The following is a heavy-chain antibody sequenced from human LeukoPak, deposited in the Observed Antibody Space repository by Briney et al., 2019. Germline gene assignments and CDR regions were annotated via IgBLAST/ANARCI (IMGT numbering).Heavy chain of an antibody. CDR2: ISGSGGST. D-gene: IGHD4-17*01. V-gene: IGHV3-23*01. Sequence: PGGSLRLSCAASGFTFSSYAMSWVRQAPGKGLEWVSAISGSGGSTYYADSVKGRFTISRDNSKNTLYLQMNSLRAEDTAVYYCAKHNEDYGEYAGFDYWGQGNLVTVSS. CDR1: GFTFSSYA. J-gene: IGHJ4*02. CDR3: AKHNEDYGEYAGFDY.